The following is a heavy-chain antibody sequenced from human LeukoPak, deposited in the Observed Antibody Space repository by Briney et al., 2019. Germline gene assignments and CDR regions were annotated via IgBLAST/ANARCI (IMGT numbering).Heavy chain of an antibody. V-gene: IGHV3-9*01. Sequence: GRSLRLSCAASGFTFDDYAMHWVRQAPGKGLEWVSGISWSRGSIGYADSVKGRFTISRDNAKNSLYLQMNSLRAEDTALYYCAKDSFYSSGWLFDYWGQGTLVTVSS. D-gene: IGHD6-19*01. CDR1: GFTFDDYA. CDR2: ISWSRGSI. J-gene: IGHJ4*02. CDR3: AKDSFYSSGWLFDY.